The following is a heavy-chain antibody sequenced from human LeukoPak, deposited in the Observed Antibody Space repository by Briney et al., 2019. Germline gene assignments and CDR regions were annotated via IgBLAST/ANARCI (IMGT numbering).Heavy chain of an antibody. CDR2: ISYDGSDK. J-gene: IGHJ4*02. V-gene: IGHV3-30*04. Sequence: GGSLRLSCAAAGLTFSSYAMQWVRQAPGKGLEWVAVISYDGSDKNYADSVKGRFTISRDNSKNTLYLQMNSLRADDTAVYYCARAVYRSGGYYFDYWGQGTLVIVSS. CDR1: GLTFSSYA. CDR3: ARAVYRSGGYYFDY. D-gene: IGHD6-19*01.